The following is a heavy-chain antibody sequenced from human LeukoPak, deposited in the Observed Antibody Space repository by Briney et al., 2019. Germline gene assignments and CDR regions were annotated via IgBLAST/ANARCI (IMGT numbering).Heavy chain of an antibody. V-gene: IGHV3-30*02. Sequence: PGGSLRLSCAASGFNFRGYGMHWVRRAPGKGLEWVTFIHYDGRNQYYADSVKGRFTISRDNSKNTLYLQMNSLRAEDTAVYYCAKGMGYASGSSYSYYYYMDVWGKGTTVTISS. J-gene: IGHJ6*03. CDR3: AKGMGYASGSSYSYYYYMDV. CDR2: IHYDGRNQ. CDR1: GFNFRGYG. D-gene: IGHD3-10*01.